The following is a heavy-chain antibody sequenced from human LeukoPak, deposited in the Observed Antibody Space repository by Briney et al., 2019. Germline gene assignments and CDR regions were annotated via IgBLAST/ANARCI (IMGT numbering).Heavy chain of an antibody. J-gene: IGHJ4*02. V-gene: IGHV4-39*07. CDR3: ARYPPMGIAAAGREFDY. CDR2: IYYSGST. CDR1: GGSISSSSYY. Sequence: PSQTLSLTCIVSGGSISSSSYYWGWIRQPPGKGLEWIGSIYYSGSTYYNPSLKSRVTISVDTSKNQFSLKLSSVTAADTAVYYCARYPPMGIAAAGREFDYWGQGTLVTVSS. D-gene: IGHD6-13*01.